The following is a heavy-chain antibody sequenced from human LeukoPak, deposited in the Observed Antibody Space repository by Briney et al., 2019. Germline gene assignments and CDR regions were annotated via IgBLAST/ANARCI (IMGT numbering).Heavy chain of an antibody. V-gene: IGHV4-59*01. J-gene: IGHJ3*02. CDR2: MYYSGST. Sequence: PSETLSLTCTVSGDSLSSYYWTWIRQPPGKGLEWIGYMYYSGSTNHNPSLKSRVTISVDTSKNQFSLKLRSVTAADTAVYYCARVREDYYDSSGPSDAFDIWGQGTMVTVSS. CDR3: ARVREDYYDSSGPSDAFDI. D-gene: IGHD3-22*01. CDR1: GDSLSSYY.